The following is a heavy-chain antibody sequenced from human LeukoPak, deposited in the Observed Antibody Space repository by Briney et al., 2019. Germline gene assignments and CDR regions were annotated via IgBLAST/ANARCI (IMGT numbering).Heavy chain of an antibody. J-gene: IGHJ4*02. D-gene: IGHD2-2*02. Sequence: SETLSLTXAVSGYSIRSGYYWGWIRQPPGKGLEWIGSIHHSGSTYYNPSLKSRVTISVDTSKNQFSLKLSSVTAADTAVYYCARRIYCNTTSCYTDYFFDYWGQGTLVTVSS. CDR3: ARRIYCNTTSCYTDYFFDY. CDR1: GYSIRSGYY. CDR2: IHHSGST. V-gene: IGHV4-38-2*01.